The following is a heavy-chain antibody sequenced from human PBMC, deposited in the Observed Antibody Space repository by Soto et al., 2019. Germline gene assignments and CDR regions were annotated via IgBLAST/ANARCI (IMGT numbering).Heavy chain of an antibody. V-gene: IGHV2-5*02. D-gene: IGHD6-19*01. CDR3: ARRSIIVAGLPSNWFDP. Sequence: QITLKESGPTLVKPTQTLTLTCTFSGFSLSTNGLGVGWIRQPPGKALEWLALIHWDDDKRYSPSLKSRLTITKDTSKNQVVLTMTDMDPVDTATYYCARRSIIVAGLPSNWFDPWGQGTLVTVSS. J-gene: IGHJ5*02. CDR1: GFSLSTNGLG. CDR2: IHWDDDK.